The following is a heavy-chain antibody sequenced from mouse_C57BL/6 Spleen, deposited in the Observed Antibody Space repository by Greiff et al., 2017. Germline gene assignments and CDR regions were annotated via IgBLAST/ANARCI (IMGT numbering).Heavy chain of an antibody. V-gene: IGHV1-54*01. Sequence: VKLMESGAELVRPGTSVKVSCKASGYAFTNYLIEWVKQRPGQGLEWIGVINPGSGGTNYNEKFKGKATLTADKSSSTAYMQLSSLTSEDSAVYFCARPGTGYWGQGTTLTVSS. CDR3: ARPGTGY. J-gene: IGHJ2*01. CDR2: INPGSGGT. D-gene: IGHD4-1*01. CDR1: GYAFTNYL.